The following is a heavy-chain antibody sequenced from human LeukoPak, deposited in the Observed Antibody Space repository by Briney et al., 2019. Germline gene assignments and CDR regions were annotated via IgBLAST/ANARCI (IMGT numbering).Heavy chain of an antibody. D-gene: IGHD5-12*01. CDR1: GGSISTYY. V-gene: IGHV4-59*01. CDR3: ARSPSAYDFLNY. CDR2: IYYSGST. Sequence: SETLSLTCTVSGGSISTYYWSWIRQPPGKGREWIGYIYYSGSTNYSPSLRSRVTISVDTSKNQFSLKLTSVTAADTAVYYCARSPSAYDFLNYWGQGTLVTVSS. J-gene: IGHJ4*02.